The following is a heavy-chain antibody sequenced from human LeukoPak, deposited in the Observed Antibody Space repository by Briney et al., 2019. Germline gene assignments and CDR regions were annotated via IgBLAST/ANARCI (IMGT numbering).Heavy chain of an antibody. D-gene: IGHD3-9*01. CDR3: ARHPVLRYLGT. V-gene: IGHV4-39*01. J-gene: IGHJ4*02. Sequence: SETLSLTCTVSGCCISSSNYYWGWIRQPPGKGLEWIGSIYYSGSTYYNPSLKSRVTISVDTSKNQFSLKLSSVSAADTAVYYCARHPVLRYLGTWGQGTLVTVSS. CDR1: GCCISSSNYY. CDR2: IYYSGST.